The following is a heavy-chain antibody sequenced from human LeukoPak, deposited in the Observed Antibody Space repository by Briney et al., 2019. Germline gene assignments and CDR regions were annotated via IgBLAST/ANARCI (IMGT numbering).Heavy chain of an antibody. D-gene: IGHD4-11*01. CDR3: AGYDHSNYLAY. J-gene: IGHJ4*02. CDR2: INHSGST. V-gene: IGHV4-34*08. Sequence: GSLRLSCAASGFTFSSYAMSWIRQPPGKGLEWIGEINHSGSTNYNPSLESRATISVDTSKNHFSLELNSVTAADTAVYYCAGYDHSNYLAYWGQGTRVTVSS. CDR1: GFTFSSYA.